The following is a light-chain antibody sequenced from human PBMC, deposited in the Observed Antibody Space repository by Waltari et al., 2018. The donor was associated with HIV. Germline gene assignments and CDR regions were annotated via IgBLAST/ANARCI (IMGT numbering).Light chain of an antibody. CDR2: GES. V-gene: IGKV4-1*01. Sequence: DIVMTQSPYSLPVSLGERATINCTSSRSILYRSDNRNYLAWYDQKPRQLRKLGISGESTGESGVPDRFSGGGSWKDVTLTISRLQAEDVAVYHCQQYFRIPPTFGGGTKVEIK. CDR3: QQYFRIPPT. J-gene: IGKJ4*01. CDR1: RSILYRSDNRNY.